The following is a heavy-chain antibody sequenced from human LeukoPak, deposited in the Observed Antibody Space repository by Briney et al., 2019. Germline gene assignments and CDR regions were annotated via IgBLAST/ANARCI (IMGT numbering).Heavy chain of an antibody. V-gene: IGHV3-30*02. D-gene: IGHD2-2*01. CDR2: IRYDGSNK. Sequence: GGSLRLSCAASGFTFSSYGMHWVRRAPGKGLEWVAFIRYDGSNKYYADSVKGRFTISRDNAKNSVYLQMNSLRAEDTAVYYCTRIDIAVASAFILDAFGIWGQGTMVTVSS. J-gene: IGHJ3*02. CDR1: GFTFSSYG. CDR3: TRIDIAVASAFILDAFGI.